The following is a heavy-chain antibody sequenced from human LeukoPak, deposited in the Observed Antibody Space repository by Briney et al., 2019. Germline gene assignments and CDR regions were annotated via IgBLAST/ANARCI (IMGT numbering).Heavy chain of an antibody. CDR3: AADPNKIDGGYAYYYYYMDV. V-gene: IGHV1-58*02. Sequence: SVKVSCKASGFTFTSSAMQWVRQARGQRLEWIGWIVVGSGNTNYAQKFQERVTITRDMSTSTAYMELSSLRSEDTAVYYCAADPNKIDGGYAYYYYYMDVWGKGTTVTVSS. D-gene: IGHD5-12*01. CDR1: GFTFTSSA. J-gene: IGHJ6*03. CDR2: IVVGSGNT.